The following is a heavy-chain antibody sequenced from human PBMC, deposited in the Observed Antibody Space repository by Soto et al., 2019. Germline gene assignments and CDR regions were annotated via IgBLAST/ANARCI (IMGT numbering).Heavy chain of an antibody. CDR3: ARVAASGYYYYMDV. V-gene: IGHV1-18*01. Sequence: ASVKVSCKASGYTFTSYGISWVRQATGQGPEWLGWISANNGNTNYAQKLQGRVTMTTDTSTSTAYMELRSLRSDDTAVYYCARVAASGYYYYMDVWGKGTTVTSP. CDR2: ISANNGNT. J-gene: IGHJ6*03. CDR1: GYTFTSYG. D-gene: IGHD1-26*01.